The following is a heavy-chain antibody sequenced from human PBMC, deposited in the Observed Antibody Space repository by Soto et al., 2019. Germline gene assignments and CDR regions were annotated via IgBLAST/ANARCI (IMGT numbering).Heavy chain of an antibody. Sequence: ASVKVSCKASGGTFSSYAISWVRQAPGQGLEWMGGIIPIFGTANYAQKFQGRVTITADESTSTAYMELSSLRSEDTAVYYCARGGMIVVSGGGAFNIWGQGTMVTVSS. CDR1: GGTFSSYA. D-gene: IGHD3-22*01. J-gene: IGHJ3*02. CDR3: ARGGMIVVSGGGAFNI. CDR2: IIPIFGTA. V-gene: IGHV1-69*13.